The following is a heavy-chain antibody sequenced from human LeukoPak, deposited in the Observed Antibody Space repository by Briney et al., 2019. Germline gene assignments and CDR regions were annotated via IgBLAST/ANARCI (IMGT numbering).Heavy chain of an antibody. V-gene: IGHV3-11*01. CDR1: GFSFSDTY. J-gene: IGHJ1*01. CDR2: IATGGYTL. CDR3: ATSSFYGQL. Sequence: PGGSLRLSCAASGFSFSDTYMSWIRQAPGKGLECIAYIATGGYTLDYADSVRGRFTVSRDNAKNSLYLQMNSLRFEDTAVYYCATSSFYGQLWGQGTLVTVSS. D-gene: IGHD2/OR15-2a*01.